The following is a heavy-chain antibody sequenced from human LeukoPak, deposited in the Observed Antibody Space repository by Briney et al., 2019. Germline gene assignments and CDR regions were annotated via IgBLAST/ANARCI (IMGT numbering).Heavy chain of an antibody. V-gene: IGHV4-61*02. CDR2: FYTSATP. CDR1: GGSISRGSYF. D-gene: IGHD4-17*01. Sequence: SQTLSLTCTVSGGSISRGSYFWSWIRQPAGKGLEWIGRFYTSATPNYNPSLKSRVTISVDTSRNQFSLKLSSLTAADTAVYYCARDHGGFDPWGQGTLVTVSS. CDR3: ARDHGGFDP. J-gene: IGHJ5*02.